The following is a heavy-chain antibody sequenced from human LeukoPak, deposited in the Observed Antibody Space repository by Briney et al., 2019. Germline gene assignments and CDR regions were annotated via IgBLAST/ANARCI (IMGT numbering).Heavy chain of an antibody. J-gene: IGHJ4*02. CDR3: ARAVGGGESY. Sequence: PGGSLRLSCAASGFTVSSNYMSWVRQAPGKGLEWVSVIYSGGSTYYADSVKGRFTISRENAKNSLYLQMGSLRAEDTAIYYCARAVGGGESYWGQGTLVTVSS. CDR2: IYSGGST. V-gene: IGHV3-53*01. CDR1: GFTVSSNY. D-gene: IGHD3-10*01.